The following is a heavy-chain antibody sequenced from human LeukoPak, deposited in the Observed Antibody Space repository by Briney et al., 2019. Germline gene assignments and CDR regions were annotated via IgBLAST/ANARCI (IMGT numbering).Heavy chain of an antibody. CDR1: GFTFSSYS. D-gene: IGHD3-10*01. CDR2: ISSSSSYI. Sequence: GGSLRLSCAASGFTFSSYSMNWVRQAPGKGLEWVSSISSSSSYIYYADSVKGRFTISRDNAKNSPYLQMNSLRAEDTAVYYCARDNYGSGSYSDYWGQGTLVTVSS. V-gene: IGHV3-21*01. J-gene: IGHJ4*02. CDR3: ARDNYGSGSYSDY.